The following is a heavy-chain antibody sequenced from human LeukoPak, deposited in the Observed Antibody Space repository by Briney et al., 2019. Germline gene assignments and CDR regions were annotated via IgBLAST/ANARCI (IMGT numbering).Heavy chain of an antibody. D-gene: IGHD6-19*01. CDR1: GGSISSYY. Sequence: PSETQSLTCTVSGGSISSYYWSWIRQPPGKGLEWIGYIYYSGSTNYNPSLKSRVTISVDTSKNQFSLKLSSVTAADTAVYYCARTGYSSGVHDYYYGMDVWGQGTTVTVSS. CDR3: ARTGYSSGVHDYYYGMDV. V-gene: IGHV4-59*12. J-gene: IGHJ6*02. CDR2: IYYSGST.